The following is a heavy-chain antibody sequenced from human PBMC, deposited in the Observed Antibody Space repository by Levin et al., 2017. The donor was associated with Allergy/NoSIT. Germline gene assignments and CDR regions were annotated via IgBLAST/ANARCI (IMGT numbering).Heavy chain of an antibody. V-gene: IGHV4-34*01. J-gene: IGHJ5*02. CDR3: ARGVGYYYGSGSYYNGGPHYNWFDP. CDR1: GGSFSGYY. D-gene: IGHD3-10*01. CDR2: INHSGST. Sequence: SETLSLTCAVYGGSFSGYYWSWIRQPPGKGLEWIGEINHSGSTNYNPSLKSRVTISVDTSKNQFSLKLSSVTAADTAVYYCARGVGYYYGSGSYYNGGPHYNWFDPWGQGTLVTVSS.